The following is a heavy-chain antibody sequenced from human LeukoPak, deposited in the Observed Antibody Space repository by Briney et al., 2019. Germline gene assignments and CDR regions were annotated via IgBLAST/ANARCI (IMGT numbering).Heavy chain of an antibody. Sequence: GGSLRLSCAASGFTFSPCWMHWVRQAPGKGLEWVSCIKTDGSSPTYADSVKGRFTISRDNAKNTLYLQMNTLRAEDTAVYYCARDVSYGMDVWGQGTTVIVSS. D-gene: IGHD5/OR15-5a*01. CDR1: GFTFSPCW. CDR2: IKTDGSSP. CDR3: ARDVSYGMDV. V-gene: IGHV3-74*01. J-gene: IGHJ6*02.